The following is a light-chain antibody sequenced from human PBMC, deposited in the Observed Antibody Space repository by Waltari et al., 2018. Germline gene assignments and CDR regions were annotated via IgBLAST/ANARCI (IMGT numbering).Light chain of an antibody. CDR3: SSYTSSSTWV. CDR1: TPHAARYTC. V-gene: IGLV2-14*01. J-gene: IGLJ3*02. Sequence: SAPTQPAPLSAAPGQSTTTSRPGTTPHAARYTCASWYQQPPGKAPKLMIYEVSNRPSGVSNRFSGSKSGNTASLTISGLQAEDEADYYCSSYTSSSTWVFGGGTKLTVL. CDR2: EVS.